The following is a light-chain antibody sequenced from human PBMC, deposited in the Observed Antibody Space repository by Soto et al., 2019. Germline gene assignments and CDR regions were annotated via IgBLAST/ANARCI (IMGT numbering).Light chain of an antibody. V-gene: IGKV1-39*01. J-gene: IGKJ2*01. CDR2: AAS. CDR1: QSISSY. Sequence: DIQMTQSPSSLSASVGDRVTITCRASQSISSYLNWYQQKPGKAPKLLIYAASSLQSGVPSRFSGSGSGTDFTLTISSLQPEDFATYSCQQSYSTPLYTFGPGTKLEIK. CDR3: QQSYSTPLYT.